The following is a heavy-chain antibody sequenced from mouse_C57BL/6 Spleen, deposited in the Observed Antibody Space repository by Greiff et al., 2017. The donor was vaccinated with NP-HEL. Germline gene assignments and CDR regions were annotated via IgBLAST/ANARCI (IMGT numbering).Heavy chain of an antibody. J-gene: IGHJ4*01. V-gene: IGHV2-9-1*01. CDR1: GFSLTSYA. D-gene: IGHD1-1*01. CDR2: IWTGGGT. CDR3: ASDYYGREWAMDY. Sequence: VQLQESGPGLVAPSQSLSITCTVSGFSLTSYAISWVRQPPGKGLEWLGVIWTGGGTNYNSALKSRLSISKDNSNSQVFLKMNSLQTDDTARYYCASDYYGREWAMDYGGQGTSVTVSS.